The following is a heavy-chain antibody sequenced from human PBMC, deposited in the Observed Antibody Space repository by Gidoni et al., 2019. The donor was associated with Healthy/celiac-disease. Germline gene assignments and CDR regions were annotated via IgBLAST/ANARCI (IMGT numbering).Heavy chain of an antibody. CDR2: IDPGDSDT. D-gene: IGHD6-13*01. V-gene: IGHV5-51*01. J-gene: IGHJ4*02. CDR3: AASAGSFSFDY. Sequence: EVPLAQSGAEVKKPGESRKLSCQGSGYSYTSYWIGWVRQMPGKCLEWMGIIDPGDSDTRYSPSFQGQVTISADKSISTAYLQWSSLKASDTAMYYCAASAGSFSFDYWGQGTLVTVSS. CDR1: GYSYTSYW.